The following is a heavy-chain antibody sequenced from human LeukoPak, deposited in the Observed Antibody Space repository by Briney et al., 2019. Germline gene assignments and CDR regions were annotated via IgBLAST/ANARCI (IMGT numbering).Heavy chain of an antibody. J-gene: IGHJ5*02. CDR1: RFTFRNYA. D-gene: IGHD3-10*01. CDR3: ARDRSQEFDP. Sequence: GGSLRLSCAASRFTFRNYAMHWVRQAPGKGLEWLAVISSDGTNKDYADSVKGRFSISRDNSRNTLYLQMNRLRADDTAVYYCARDRSQEFDPWGQGTLVTVSS. CDR2: ISSDGTNK. V-gene: IGHV3-30*04.